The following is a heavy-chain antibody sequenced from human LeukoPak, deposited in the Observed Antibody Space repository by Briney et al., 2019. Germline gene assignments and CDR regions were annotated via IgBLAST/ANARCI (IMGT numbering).Heavy chain of an antibody. CDR1: GFTFSSYG. J-gene: IGHJ4*02. Sequence: QPGGSLRLSCAASGFTFSSYGMHWVRQAPGKGLEWVAVISYDGSYKYYADSVKGRFTISRDNSKNTVYLQMNSLRAEDTAVYYCAKGLYSSTWYYPPDYWGQGTLVTVSS. V-gene: IGHV3-30*18. D-gene: IGHD6-13*01. CDR3: AKGLYSSTWYYPPDY. CDR2: ISYDGSYK.